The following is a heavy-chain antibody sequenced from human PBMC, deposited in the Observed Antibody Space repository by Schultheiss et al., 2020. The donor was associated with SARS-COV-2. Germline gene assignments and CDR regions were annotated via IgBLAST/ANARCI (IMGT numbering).Heavy chain of an antibody. CDR1: GFTFSSYE. CDR3: ARDVKGSTSPESGYYYYGMDV. Sequence: GGSLRLSCAASGFTFSSYEMNWVRQAPGKGLEWVSYISSSGSTIYYADSVKGRFTISRDNAKNSLYLQMNSLRAEDTAVYYCARDVKGSTSPESGYYYYGMDVWGQGTTVTVSS. J-gene: IGHJ6*02. V-gene: IGHV3-48*03. CDR2: ISSSGSTI. D-gene: IGHD2-2*01.